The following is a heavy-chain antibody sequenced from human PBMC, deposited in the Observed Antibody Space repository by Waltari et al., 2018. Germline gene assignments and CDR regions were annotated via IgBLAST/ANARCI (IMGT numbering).Heavy chain of an antibody. V-gene: IGHV4-34*02. J-gene: IGHJ4*02. CDR1: GGPLNGYY. D-gene: IGHD2-21*01. CDR3: ARDARDWESVANAYFDS. Sequence: QVQLQQRGAGLLKPSETLSLTCDVSGGPLNGYYWSWIRQSPGKGLESIGEVDHSRGANSSPSLKSRATISFDTSKKQFSLTLPSVTAADTAVYYCARDARDWESVANAYFDSWGQGTLVAVSS. CDR2: VDHSRGA.